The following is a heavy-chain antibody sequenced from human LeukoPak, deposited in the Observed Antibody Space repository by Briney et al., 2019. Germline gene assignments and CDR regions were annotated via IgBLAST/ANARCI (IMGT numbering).Heavy chain of an antibody. J-gene: IGHJ5*02. Sequence: GASVKVSCKASGYTFTSHDINWVRQAPGQGLEWMGIINPSGGSTSYAQKFQGRVTMTRDMSTSTVYMELSSLRSEDTAVYYCARGGLFVLMVYAVNNWFDPWGQGTLVTVSS. V-gene: IGHV1-46*01. CDR3: ARGGLFVLMVYAVNNWFDP. CDR2: INPSGGST. D-gene: IGHD2-8*01. CDR1: GYTFTSHD.